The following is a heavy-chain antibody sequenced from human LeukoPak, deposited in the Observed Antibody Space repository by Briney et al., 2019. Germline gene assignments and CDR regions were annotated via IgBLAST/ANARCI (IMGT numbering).Heavy chain of an antibody. J-gene: IGHJ6*02. D-gene: IGHD3-9*01. V-gene: IGHV3-23*01. Sequence: PGGSLRLSCAASGFTFSSYAMSWVRQAPGKGLKWVSAISGSGGSTYYADSVKGRFTISRDNSKNTLYLQMNSLRAEDTAVYYCAKALSPYFGWLYGRYGMDVWGQGTTVTVSS. CDR1: GFTFSSYA. CDR2: ISGSGGST. CDR3: AKALSPYFGWLYGRYGMDV.